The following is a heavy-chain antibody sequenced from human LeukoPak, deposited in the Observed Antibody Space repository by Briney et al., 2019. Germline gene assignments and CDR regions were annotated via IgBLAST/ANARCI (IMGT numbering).Heavy chain of an antibody. V-gene: IGHV3-74*01. D-gene: IGHD5-12*01. Sequence: GGSLRLSCAASGFTFSSYWMHWVRQAPGKGLVWVSRMNSDGSSTSYADSVKGRFTISRDNAKNTLYLQMSSLRAEDTAVYYCAREGDGYDYDHWGQGTLVTVSS. CDR1: GFTFSSYW. CDR3: AREGDGYDYDH. CDR2: MNSDGSST. J-gene: IGHJ4*02.